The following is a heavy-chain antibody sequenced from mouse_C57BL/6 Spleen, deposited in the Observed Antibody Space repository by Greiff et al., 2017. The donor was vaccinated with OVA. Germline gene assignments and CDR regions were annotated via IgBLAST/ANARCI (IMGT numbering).Heavy chain of an antibody. Sequence: VQLKESGTVLARPGASVKMSCKTSGYTFTSYWMHWVKQRPGQGLEWIGAIYPGNSDTSYNQKFKGKAKLTAVTSASTAYMELSSLTNEDSAVYYCLITTVVATRYFDVWGTGTTVTVSS. CDR2: IYPGNSDT. CDR1: GYTFTSYW. CDR3: LITTVVATRYFDV. D-gene: IGHD1-1*01. J-gene: IGHJ1*03. V-gene: IGHV1-5*01.